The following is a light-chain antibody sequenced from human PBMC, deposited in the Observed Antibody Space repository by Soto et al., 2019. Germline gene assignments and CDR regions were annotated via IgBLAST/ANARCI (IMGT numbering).Light chain of an antibody. CDR1: QSVSTY. CDR3: QQRSTGIT. J-gene: IGKJ5*01. Sequence: DIVLTQSPATLSLPPGERATLSCRASQSVSTYLAWYQQKPGQAPRLLIYDASNSATGIPARFSGSGSGSDFTLTISSLEPEDFAVYYCQQRSTGITFGQGTRLEIK. V-gene: IGKV3-11*01. CDR2: DAS.